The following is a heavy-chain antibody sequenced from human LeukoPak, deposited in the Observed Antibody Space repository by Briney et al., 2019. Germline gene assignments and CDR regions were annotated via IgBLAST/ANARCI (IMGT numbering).Heavy chain of an antibody. J-gene: IGHJ4*02. V-gene: IGHV4-59*08. CDR1: GGSVNGYY. CDR2: IYSSGDI. CDR3: ARPHSSGWSDFDY. Sequence: SDTLSLTCAVSGGSVNGYYWSWIRQTPGMGLEWIGYIYSSGDINYNPSLTSRLTMSVDTSNNQVSLKLSSVTAADTAVYYCARPHSSGWSDFDYWGQGTLVTVSS. D-gene: IGHD6-19*01.